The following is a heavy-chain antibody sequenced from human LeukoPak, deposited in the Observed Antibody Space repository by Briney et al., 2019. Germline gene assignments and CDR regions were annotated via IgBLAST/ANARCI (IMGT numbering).Heavy chain of an antibody. J-gene: IGHJ4*01. CDR2: IYPEDSDA. CDR1: GHNFNTYW. CDR3: ARRGSSSSHFDS. Sequence: GESLRISCQGSGHNFNTYWLGWVRQMPGKGLEWMGIIYPEDSDARYSPSFQGHVTISADKSISTAYLQWSTLKASDTATYYCARRGSSSSHFDSWGRGTQVIVSS. D-gene: IGHD2/OR15-2a*01. V-gene: IGHV5-51*01.